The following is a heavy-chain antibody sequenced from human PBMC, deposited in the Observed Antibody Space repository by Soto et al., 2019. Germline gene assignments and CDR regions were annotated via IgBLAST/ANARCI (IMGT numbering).Heavy chain of an antibody. J-gene: IGHJ4*02. CDR2: ISAYNGNT. V-gene: IGHV1-18*01. CDR3: ARDSIGYDF. Sequence: VRQAPGQGLEWMGWISAYNGNTNYAQKLQGRVTMTTDTSTSTAYMELRSLRSDDTAVYYFARDSIGYDFWSQGTLVTSPQ. D-gene: IGHD3-3*01.